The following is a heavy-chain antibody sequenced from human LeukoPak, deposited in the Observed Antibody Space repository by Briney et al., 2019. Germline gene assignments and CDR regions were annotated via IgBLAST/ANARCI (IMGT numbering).Heavy chain of an antibody. CDR3: ARSVEGYCRGGSCYYYSYYMDV. J-gene: IGHJ6*03. Sequence: PSETLSLTCTVSGGSISRYYWSWIRQPPGKGLEWIGYISYTGSTTYNPSLKSRVTISVDTSKNQFSLKLSSVTAADTAVYYCARSVEGYCRGGSCYYYSYYMDVWGKGTTVTVSS. CDR2: ISYTGST. V-gene: IGHV4-59*01. CDR1: GGSISRYY. D-gene: IGHD2-15*01.